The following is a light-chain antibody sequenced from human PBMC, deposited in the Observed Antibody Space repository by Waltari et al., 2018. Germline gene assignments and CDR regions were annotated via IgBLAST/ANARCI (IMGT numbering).Light chain of an antibody. CDR2: RNN. V-gene: IGLV1-47*01. CDR1: ISTLGTNY. J-gene: IGLJ3*02. Sequence: QSVLTQPPSASGTPGQRVTISCSGSISTLGTNYVYWYHQFPGTAPKPLIQRNNQLPSGVPVRFSGSKSGTSASLAIRGLRSEDEADYYCASWDDSLSVGVFGGGTKLTVL. CDR3: ASWDDSLSVGV.